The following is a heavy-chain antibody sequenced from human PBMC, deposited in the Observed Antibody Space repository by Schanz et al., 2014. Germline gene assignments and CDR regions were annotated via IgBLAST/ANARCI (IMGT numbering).Heavy chain of an antibody. CDR2: INPYDDTI. Sequence: QVQLVQSGAEVKKPGVSVKLSCKASNYIFTKYYIHCVRQAPGQGLEWMGLINPYDDTIDYAKKFQGRFTMTRDTSTTTVYMELSSLRSDDTAMYYCVTEKRMESGTWAKAFDIWGQWTWVTVSS. V-gene: IGHV1-46*01. CDR1: NYIFTKYY. CDR3: VTEKRMESGTWAKAFDI. D-gene: IGHD3-3*01. J-gene: IGHJ3*02.